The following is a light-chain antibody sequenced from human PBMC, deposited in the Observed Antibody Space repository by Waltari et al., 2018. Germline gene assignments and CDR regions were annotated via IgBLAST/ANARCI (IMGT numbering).Light chain of an antibody. CDR2: GAY. J-gene: IGKJ2*01. Sequence: EIVLTQSPGTLSLSAGERATLSCKASQTLNNNYLACYQQKPGQSPSLLIFGAYKRATSIPDRFSGSGYATDFTITISRLETEDFAMYYCQQYSSSPYSFGQGARVEIK. CDR3: QQYSSSPYS. V-gene: IGKV3-20*01. CDR1: QTLNNNY.